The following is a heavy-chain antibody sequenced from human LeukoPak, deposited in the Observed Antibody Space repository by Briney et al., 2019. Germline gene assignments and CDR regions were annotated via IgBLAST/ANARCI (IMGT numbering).Heavy chain of an antibody. V-gene: IGHV3-74*01. CDR2: INSDGSST. CDR1: GFTFSSYW. J-gene: IGHJ4*02. Sequence: GGSLRLSCAASGFTFSSYWMHWVRQAPGKGLVWVSRINSDGSSTNYADSVKGRFTISRDNAKNTLYLQMNSLRAEDTAVYYCARPYYDFWSGYFQSVFDYWGQGTLVTVSS. D-gene: IGHD3-3*01. CDR3: ARPYYDFWSGYFQSVFDY.